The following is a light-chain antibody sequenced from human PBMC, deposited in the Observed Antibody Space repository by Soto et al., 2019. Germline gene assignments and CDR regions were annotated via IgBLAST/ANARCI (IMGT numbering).Light chain of an antibody. CDR2: EVN. J-gene: IGLJ3*02. Sequence: QSALTQPRSVSGSPGQSVTISCTGTSSDVGGYNYVSWYQQHPGKAPKLMIYEVNKRPSGVPDRFSGSKSGNTASLTISGLQAEDEADYYCCSYAGSYTWVFGGGTKVTVL. CDR1: SSDVGGYNY. CDR3: CSYAGSYTWV. V-gene: IGLV2-11*01.